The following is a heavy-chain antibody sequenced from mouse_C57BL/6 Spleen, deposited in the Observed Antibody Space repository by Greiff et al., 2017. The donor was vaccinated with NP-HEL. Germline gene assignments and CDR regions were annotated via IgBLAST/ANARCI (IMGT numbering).Heavy chain of an antibody. CDR1: GFTFSDFY. J-gene: IGHJ4*01. CDR3: ARDAGYDHAMDY. Sequence: EVMLVESGGGLVQSGRSLRLSCATSGFTFSDFYMEWVRQAPGKGLEWIAASRNKANDYTTEYSASVKGRFIVSRDTSQSILYLQMNALRAEDTAIYYCARDAGYDHAMDYWGQGTSVTVSS. CDR2: SRNKANDYTT. D-gene: IGHD2-3*01. V-gene: IGHV7-1*01.